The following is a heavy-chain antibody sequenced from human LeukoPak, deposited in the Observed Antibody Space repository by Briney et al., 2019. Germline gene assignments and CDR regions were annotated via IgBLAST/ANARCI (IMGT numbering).Heavy chain of an antibody. CDR3: ARHLSNYFDY. V-gene: IGHV4-59*08. Sequence: SETLSLTCTVSGGSISSYYWSWIRQPPGKGLEWIGYIYYSGNTNYNPSLKSRVTISVDTSKNQFSLNLSSVTAADTAVHYCARHLSNYFDYWGQGTLVTVSS. J-gene: IGHJ4*02. CDR2: IYYSGNT. CDR1: GGSISSYY.